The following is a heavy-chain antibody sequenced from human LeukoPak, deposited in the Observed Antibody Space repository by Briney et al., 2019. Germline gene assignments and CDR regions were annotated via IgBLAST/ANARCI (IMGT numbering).Heavy chain of an antibody. CDR2: ISTDGSTT. CDR3: ARVRGGDTRDLDY. J-gene: IGHJ4*02. V-gene: IGHV3-74*01. D-gene: IGHD2-21*02. CDR1: GFTLSSSW. Sequence: GGSLRLSCAASGFTLSSSWMYWVRQAPGKGLVWVAHISTDGSTTIYADSVKGRFTISRDNAKNTVLLQMNSLRAEDTAVYYCARVRGGDTRDLDYWGQGTLVTVSS.